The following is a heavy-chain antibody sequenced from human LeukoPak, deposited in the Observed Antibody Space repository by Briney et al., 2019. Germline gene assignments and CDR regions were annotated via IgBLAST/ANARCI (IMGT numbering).Heavy chain of an antibody. CDR1: GFTFSSYA. CDR3: AKDTGYYYDSSGFQH. V-gene: IGHV3-23*01. D-gene: IGHD3-22*01. Sequence: GGSLRLSCAASGFTFSSYAMSWVRQAPGKRLEWVSDICGSGGSKYYADSVKGRFPISRDNSKNTLYLQMNSLRAEDTAVYYCAKDTGYYYDSSGFQHWGQGTLVTVSS. J-gene: IGHJ1*01. CDR2: ICGSGGSK.